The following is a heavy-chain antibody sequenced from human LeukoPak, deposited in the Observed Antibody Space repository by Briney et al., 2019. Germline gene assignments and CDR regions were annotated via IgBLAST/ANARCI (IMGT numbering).Heavy chain of an antibody. CDR2: VSSAGSTK. CDR1: GFSFSTHW. J-gene: IGHJ4*02. Sequence: PGGSLRLSCVASGFSFSTHWMNWFRQAPGKGLEWVAVVSSAGSTKYYADSVKGRFTISRDNSKKTLDLQMNNLRAEDTAVYYCTKEGATGSPYSFDYWGQGTLVTVSS. CDR3: TKEGATGSPYSFDY. D-gene: IGHD1-1*01. V-gene: IGHV3-30*18.